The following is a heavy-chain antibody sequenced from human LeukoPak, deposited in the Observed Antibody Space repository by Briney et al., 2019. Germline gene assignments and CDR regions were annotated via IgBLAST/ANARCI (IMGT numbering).Heavy chain of an antibody. J-gene: IGHJ4*02. Sequence: GASAKVSCKASGDTFTSYDINWVRQATGQGLEWMGWMNPNSGNTGYAQRFQGRVMTRNTSISTAYMELSSLRSEDTAVYYCARGRGSSWYGDWGQGTLVTVSS. CDR3: ARGRGSSWYGD. CDR1: GDTFTSYD. CDR2: MNPNSGNT. V-gene: IGHV1-8*01. D-gene: IGHD6-13*01.